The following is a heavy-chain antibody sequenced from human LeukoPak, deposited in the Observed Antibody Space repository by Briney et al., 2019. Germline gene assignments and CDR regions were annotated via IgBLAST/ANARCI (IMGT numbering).Heavy chain of an antibody. D-gene: IGHD6-13*01. Sequence: GGSLRLSCAASGFTFSSYAMSWVRQAPGKGLEWVSTISGSGGSTYYADSVKGRFTISRDNSRNTLYLRMNSLRAEDTAVYYCARGGGMRSWYDFDYWGQGILVTVSS. CDR2: ISGSGGST. V-gene: IGHV3-23*01. J-gene: IGHJ4*02. CDR3: ARGGGMRSWYDFDY. CDR1: GFTFSSYA.